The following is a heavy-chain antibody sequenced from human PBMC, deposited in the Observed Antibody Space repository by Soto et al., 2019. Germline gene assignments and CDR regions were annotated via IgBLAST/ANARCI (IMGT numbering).Heavy chain of an antibody. CDR2: TNTDGTAT. CDR3: TRGHYYGMDA. V-gene: IGHV3-74*03. Sequence: PGGSLRLSCAASGFTFSAYWMHWVRQSPGKGLVWVSRTNTDGTATTYADSVEGRFTISRDNAKNMLYLQMNSLRAEDTAVYYCTRGHYYGMDAWGQGTTVTVSS. CDR1: GFTFSAYW. J-gene: IGHJ6*02.